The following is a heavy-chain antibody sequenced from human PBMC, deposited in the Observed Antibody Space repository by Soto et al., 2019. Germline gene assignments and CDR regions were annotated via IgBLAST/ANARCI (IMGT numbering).Heavy chain of an antibody. CDR3: ATAGIVGATETPYYYYGLDV. CDR2: FDPEDGET. J-gene: IGHJ6*02. D-gene: IGHD1-26*01. V-gene: IGHV1-24*01. Sequence: ASVKVSCKVSGYTLTELSMHWVRQAPGKGLEWMGGFDPEDGETIYAQKFQGRVTMTEDTSTDTAYMELSSLRSEDTAVYYCATAGIVGATETPYYYYGLDVWGQGTTVTVSS. CDR1: GYTLTELS.